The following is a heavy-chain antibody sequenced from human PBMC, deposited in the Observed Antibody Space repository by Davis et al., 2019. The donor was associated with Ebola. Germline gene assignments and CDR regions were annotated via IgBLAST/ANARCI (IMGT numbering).Heavy chain of an antibody. CDR1: GGSIISYY. CDR3: AKVGGLLWFRETSNFDY. CDR2: IDYSGST. V-gene: IGHV4-59*01. J-gene: IGHJ4*02. Sequence: MPSETLSLTSTVPGGSIISYYWSWIRQPPGKGLEWIGYIDYSGSTNYNPSLKRRVTISVDTSKNQFSLKLSPVTAADTAVYYCAKVGGLLWFRETSNFDYWGQGTLVTVSS. D-gene: IGHD3-10*01.